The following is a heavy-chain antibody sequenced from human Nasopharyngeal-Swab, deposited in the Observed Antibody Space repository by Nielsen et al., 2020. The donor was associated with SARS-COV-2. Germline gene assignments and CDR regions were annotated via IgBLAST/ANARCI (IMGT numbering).Heavy chain of an antibody. CDR2: INPNSGGT. Sequence: ASVKVSCKASGYTFTGYYMHWVRQAPEQGLEWMGRINPNSGGTNYAQKFQGRVTMTRDTSISTAYMELSRLRSDDTAVYYCARVRYYDFWSGYSSYYGMDVWGQGTTVTVSS. CDR1: GYTFTGYY. V-gene: IGHV1-2*06. J-gene: IGHJ6*02. CDR3: ARVRYYDFWSGYSSYYGMDV. D-gene: IGHD3-3*01.